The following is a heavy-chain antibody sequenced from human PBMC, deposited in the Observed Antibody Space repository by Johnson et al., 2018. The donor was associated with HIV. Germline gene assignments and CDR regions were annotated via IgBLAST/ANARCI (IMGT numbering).Heavy chain of an antibody. CDR3: ARAGYDSILGAFDI. J-gene: IGHJ3*02. V-gene: IGHV3-64*01. D-gene: IGHD3-22*01. Sequence: VQLVESGGGVVQSGRSLRLSCEGAGFTFSSYAMYWVRQAPGKGLEYVSAISSNGGSTYYANSVKGRFTISRDNSKNTLYLQMGSLRAEDMAVYYCARAGYDSILGAFDIWGQGTMVTVSS. CDR1: GFTFSSYA. CDR2: ISSNGGST.